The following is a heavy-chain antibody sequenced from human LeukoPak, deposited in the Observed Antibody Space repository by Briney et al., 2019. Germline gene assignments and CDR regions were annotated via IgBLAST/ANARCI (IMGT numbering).Heavy chain of an antibody. CDR2: IWSDGSDK. Sequence: GGSLRLSCAASGFTFNTFHMNWVRQAPGAGLEWVAVIWSDGSDKYYAKSVRGRFTISRDNSKNSLSLQMNSLRAEDTAVYYCVKDAQRGFDYSNSLQNWGQGILVTVSS. CDR1: GFTFNTFH. CDR3: VKDAQRGFDYSNSLQN. J-gene: IGHJ1*01. D-gene: IGHD4-11*01. V-gene: IGHV3-33*06.